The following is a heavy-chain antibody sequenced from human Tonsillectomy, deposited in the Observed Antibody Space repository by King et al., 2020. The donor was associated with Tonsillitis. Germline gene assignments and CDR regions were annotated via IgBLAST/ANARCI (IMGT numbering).Heavy chain of an antibody. CDR3: ARGPLRFFDSYYFDY. Sequence: VQLVESGGGLVQPGKSLRLSCAASGFNFYRYWMSWVRQAPGKGLEWVANINQDGSEQDYVDSLKGRFTISRDNAESSLFLQMNSLRAEDTAVYYCARGPLRFFDSYYFDYWGQGTLVTVPS. D-gene: IGHD3-9*01. V-gene: IGHV3-7*04. CDR2: INQDGSEQ. J-gene: IGHJ4*02. CDR1: GFNFYRYW.